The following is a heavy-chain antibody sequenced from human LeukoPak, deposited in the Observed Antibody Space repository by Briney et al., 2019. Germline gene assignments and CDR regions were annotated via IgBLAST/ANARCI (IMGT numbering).Heavy chain of an antibody. CDR1: GYTFTGYY. J-gene: IGHJ6*03. V-gene: IGHV1-2*02. Sequence: ASVKVSCKASGYTFTGYYMHWVRQAPGQGLEWMGWINPNSGGTNYAQKFQGRVAMTRDTSISTAYMELSRLRSDDTAVYYCARAYSSSWYRYYYYYMDVWGKGTTVTVSS. CDR3: ARAYSSSWYRYYYYYMDV. D-gene: IGHD6-13*01. CDR2: INPNSGGT.